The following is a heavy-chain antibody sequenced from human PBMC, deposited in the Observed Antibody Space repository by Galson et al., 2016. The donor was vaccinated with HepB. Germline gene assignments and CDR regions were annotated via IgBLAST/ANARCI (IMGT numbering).Heavy chain of an antibody. Sequence: SLRLSCAASGFTFSKYALHWVRQAPGKGLEWLAVISHDGIKKYSKDSAKGRFTVTRDNSKNTLYLQMNSLRAEDTAVYYCARDRRVFGGLSIPDYWGQGTLVTVSS. J-gene: IGHJ4*02. CDR2: ISHDGIKK. D-gene: IGHD3-3*01. CDR3: ARDRRVFGGLSIPDY. CDR1: GFTFSKYA. V-gene: IGHV3-30*03.